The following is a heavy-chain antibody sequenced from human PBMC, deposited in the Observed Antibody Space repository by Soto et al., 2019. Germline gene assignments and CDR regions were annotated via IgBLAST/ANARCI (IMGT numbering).Heavy chain of an antibody. D-gene: IGHD2-15*01. Sequence: PGGSLRLSCAASGFTFGGYRMNWVRQAPGKGLEWISYISSSSSTIYYADSVKGRFTISRDNAKNSLYLQMNTLRDEDTAMYYCARDWGYCSGGTCHYGMDVWGQGTTVTVSS. J-gene: IGHJ6*02. CDR2: ISSSSSTI. CDR1: GFTFGGYR. CDR3: ARDWGYCSGGTCHYGMDV. V-gene: IGHV3-48*02.